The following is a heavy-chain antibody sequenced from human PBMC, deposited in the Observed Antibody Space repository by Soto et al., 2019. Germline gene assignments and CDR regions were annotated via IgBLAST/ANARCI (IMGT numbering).Heavy chain of an antibody. D-gene: IGHD3-22*01. CDR1: GFTVSSKY. CDR2: INRGGSI. Sequence: PGGSLRLSCAASGFTVSSKYMSWVRQAPGKGLEWVSLINRGGSISYADSVKGRFTISRDNSKNTLYLQMNSLRAEDTAVYYCARGLDSYAFDIWGQGTMVTVSS. V-gene: IGHV3-66*01. CDR3: ARGLDSYAFDI. J-gene: IGHJ3*02.